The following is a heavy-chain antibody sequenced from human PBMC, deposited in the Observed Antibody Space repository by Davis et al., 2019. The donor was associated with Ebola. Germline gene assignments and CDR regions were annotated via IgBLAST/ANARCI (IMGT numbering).Heavy chain of an antibody. CDR3: ARDAPWGTIFGVVPRQHYYYYMDV. CDR2: MSHGGST. CDR1: GGSISSGSYY. D-gene: IGHD3-3*01. Sequence: SETLSLTCTVSGGSISSGSYYWGWIRQPPGKGLEWIGTMSHGGSTYYSPSLKSRVTISVDTPKNQFSLKLSSVTAADTAVYYCARDAPWGTIFGVVPRQHYYYYMDVWGKGTTVTVSS. J-gene: IGHJ6*03. V-gene: IGHV4-39*07.